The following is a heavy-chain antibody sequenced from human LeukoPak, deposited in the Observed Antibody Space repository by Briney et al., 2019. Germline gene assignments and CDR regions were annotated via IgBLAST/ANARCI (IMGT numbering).Heavy chain of an antibody. D-gene: IGHD1-26*01. CDR3: AKDIGDIVGADIDY. V-gene: IGHV3-9*01. J-gene: IGHJ4*02. CDR2: VSWNSGSI. CDR1: GFTFDDYA. Sequence: PGGSLRLSCAASGFTFDDYAMHWVRQAPGKGLEWVSSVSWNSGSIGYADSVKGRFSISRDNAKNSLYLQMNSLRAEDTALYYCAKDIGDIVGADIDYWGQGTLVTVSS.